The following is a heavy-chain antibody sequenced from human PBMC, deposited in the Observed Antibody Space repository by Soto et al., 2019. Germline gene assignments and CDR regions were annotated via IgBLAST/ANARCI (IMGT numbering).Heavy chain of an antibody. Sequence: GGSLRLSCAASGFTFSSYAMSWVRQAPGKGLEWVSAISGSGGSTYYADSVKGRFTISRDNSKNTLYLQMNSLRAEDTAVYYCAKDVAGGYSYAWFNYWGQGTLVTAPQ. CDR2: ISGSGGST. J-gene: IGHJ4*02. CDR1: GFTFSSYA. CDR3: AKDVAGGYSYAWFNY. D-gene: IGHD5-18*01. V-gene: IGHV3-23*01.